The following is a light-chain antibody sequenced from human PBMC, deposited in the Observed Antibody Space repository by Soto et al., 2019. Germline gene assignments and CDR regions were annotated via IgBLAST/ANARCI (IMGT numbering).Light chain of an antibody. CDR2: DVS. CDR3: SSYTSSSTLYV. Sequence: QSALTQHASVSGSPGQSITISCTGTSSDVGGYNYVSWYQQHPGKAPKLMIYDVSNRPSGVSNRFSGSKSGNTASLTISGLQAEDEADYYCSSYTSSSTLYVFGTGTKVTV. J-gene: IGLJ1*01. CDR1: SSDVGGYNY. V-gene: IGLV2-14*01.